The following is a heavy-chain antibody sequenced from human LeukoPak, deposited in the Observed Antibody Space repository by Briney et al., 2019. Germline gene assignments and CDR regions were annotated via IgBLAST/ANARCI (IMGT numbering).Heavy chain of an antibody. CDR2: MNPNSGNT. CDR1: GYTFTSYD. J-gene: IGHJ4*02. V-gene: IGHV1-8*01. Sequence: ASVKVSCKASGYTFTSYDINWVRQATGQGFEWMGWMNPNSGNTGYAQKFQGRVTMTRNTSISTAYMELSSLRSEDTAVYYCARASIVAYYFDYWGQGTLVTVSS. D-gene: IGHD2-15*01. CDR3: ARASIVAYYFDY.